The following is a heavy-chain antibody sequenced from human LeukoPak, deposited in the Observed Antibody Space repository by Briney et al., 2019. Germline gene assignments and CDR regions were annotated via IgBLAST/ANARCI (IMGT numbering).Heavy chain of an antibody. D-gene: IGHD3-3*01. Sequence: PGGSLRLSCAASGFTVSDNYMSWVRQAPGKGLEWVSAISGSGGSTYYADSVKGRFAISRDNSKNTLYLQMNSLRAEDTAVYYCAKTGLGGGSGYYYFDYWGQGTLVTVSS. CDR3: AKTGLGGGSGYYYFDY. CDR1: GFTVSDNY. V-gene: IGHV3-23*01. J-gene: IGHJ4*02. CDR2: ISGSGGST.